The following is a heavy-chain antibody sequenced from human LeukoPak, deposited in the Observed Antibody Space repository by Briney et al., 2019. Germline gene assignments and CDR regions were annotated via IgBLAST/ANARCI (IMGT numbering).Heavy chain of an antibody. CDR3: AKSRDWFSNWFDP. CDR1: AFTFSSYG. J-gene: IGHJ5*02. V-gene: IGHV3-30*18. Sequence: GGSLRLSCAASAFTFSSYGMHWVRQAPGKGLEWVAVISYDGSNKYYADSVKGRFTISRDNSKNTLYLQMNSLRAEDTAVYYCAKSRDWFSNWFDPWGQGTLVTVSS. CDR2: ISYDGSNK. D-gene: IGHD3-9*01.